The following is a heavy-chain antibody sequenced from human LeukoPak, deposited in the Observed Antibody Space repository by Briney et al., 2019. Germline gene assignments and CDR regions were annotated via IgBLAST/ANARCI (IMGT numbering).Heavy chain of an antibody. Sequence: PSETLSLTCTVSGGSISSYYWSWIRQPPGKGLEWIGYIYYSGSTNYNPSLKSRVTISVDTSKNQFSLKLSSVTAADTAVYYCAGKSGIAAADTFDYWGHGTLVTVSS. V-gene: IGHV4-59*01. CDR3: AGKSGIAAADTFDY. CDR1: GGSISSYY. J-gene: IGHJ4*01. D-gene: IGHD6-13*01. CDR2: IYYSGST.